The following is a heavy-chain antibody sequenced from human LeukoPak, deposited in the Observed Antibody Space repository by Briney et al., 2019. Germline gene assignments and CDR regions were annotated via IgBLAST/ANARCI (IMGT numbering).Heavy chain of an antibody. CDR2: IKSKTDGGTT. Sequence: PGGSLRLSCAASGFTFSDAWVSWVRQAPGMGLEWVGRIKSKTDGGTTDYAAPVKGRFTILRDDSSGTLYLLMNSLKTEDTAVYYCSTSLRGSDCCLDYWGQGTLVAVSS. V-gene: IGHV3-15*01. CDR1: GFTFSDAW. J-gene: IGHJ4*02. D-gene: IGHD2-21*02. CDR3: STSLRGSDCCLDY.